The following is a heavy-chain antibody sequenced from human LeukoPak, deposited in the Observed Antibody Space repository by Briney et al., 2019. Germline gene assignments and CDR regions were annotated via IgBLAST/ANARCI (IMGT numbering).Heavy chain of an antibody. CDR1: GINFDDYA. D-gene: IGHD6-19*01. CDR3: AKGGIAVAGTWFDP. CDR2: TSWKGGNI. J-gene: IGHJ5*02. Sequence: QAGGSLRLSCEASGINFDDYAFHWVRQPPGKGLEWVSGTSWKGGNIGYADSVKGRFIISRDNARNSLYLQMNSLRAEDMALYYCAKGGIAVAGTWFDPWGQGTLVTVSS. V-gene: IGHV3-9*03.